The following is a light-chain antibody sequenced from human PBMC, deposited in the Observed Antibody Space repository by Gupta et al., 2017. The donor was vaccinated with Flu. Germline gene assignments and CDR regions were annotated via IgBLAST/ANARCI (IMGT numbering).Light chain of an antibody. J-gene: IGLJ3*02. CDR2: EGS. CDR1: SSDVGNYNL. Sequence: QSALTQPASVSGSPGQSITISCTGTSSDVGNYNLVSWYQQNPGKAPKLMIYEGSKRPSGVSNRFSGSKSGNTASLTISGLQGEDEADYYCCSYAGSSTLVFGGGTKLTVL. V-gene: IGLV2-23*01. CDR3: CSYAGSSTLV.